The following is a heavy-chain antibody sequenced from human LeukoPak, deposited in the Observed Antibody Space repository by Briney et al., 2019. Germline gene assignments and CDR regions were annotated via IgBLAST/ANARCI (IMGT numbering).Heavy chain of an antibody. D-gene: IGHD3-3*01. V-gene: IGHV4-30-4*01. CDR3: ARHDFWSGYSYYYYMDV. Sequence: PSQTLSLNCTVSGGSISSGDYYWSWIRQPPGKGLEWIGYIYYSGSTSYNPSLKSRVTISVDTSKNQFSLKLSSVTAADTAVYYCARHDFWSGYSYYYYMDVWGKGTTVTVSS. CDR2: IYYSGST. CDR1: GGSISSGDYY. J-gene: IGHJ6*03.